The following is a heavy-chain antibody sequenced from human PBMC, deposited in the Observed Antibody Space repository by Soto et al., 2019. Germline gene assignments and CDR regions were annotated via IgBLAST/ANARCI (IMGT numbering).Heavy chain of an antibody. CDR3: ARYDYNGYYFDY. J-gene: IGHJ4*02. V-gene: IGHV1-46*01. CDR1: GYTFSTYY. D-gene: IGHD4-4*01. Sequence: QVQLVQSGAEVKKPGASVKASCKASGYTFSTYYMHWVRQAPGQGYEWMGIINPNGGSTTYAQKFQGRVTMTRDTSTTTVYMELSSLKSEDTAVYYCARYDYNGYYFDYWGQGTLVTVSS. CDR2: INPNGGST.